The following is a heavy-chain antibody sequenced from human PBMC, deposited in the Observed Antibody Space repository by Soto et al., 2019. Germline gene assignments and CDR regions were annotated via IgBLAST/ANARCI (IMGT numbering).Heavy chain of an antibody. V-gene: IGHV1-2*02. CDR2: INPNSGGT. CDR3: AGTLRGPVNWFDP. J-gene: IGHJ5*02. D-gene: IGHD3-16*01. Sequence: ASVKVSCKASGYTFTGYYMYWVRQAPGQGLEWMGWINPNSGGTNYAQKFQGRVTMTRDTSISTAYMELSRLRSDDTAVYYCAGTLRGPVNWFDPWGQGTLVTVSS. CDR1: GYTFTGYY.